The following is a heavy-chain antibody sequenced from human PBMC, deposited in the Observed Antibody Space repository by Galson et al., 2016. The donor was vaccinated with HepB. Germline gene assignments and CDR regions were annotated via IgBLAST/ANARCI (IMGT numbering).Heavy chain of an antibody. CDR1: GFTFSSYE. J-gene: IGHJ3*02. D-gene: IGHD2-15*01. Sequence: SLRLSCAASGFTFSSYEMNWVRQAPGKGLEWVSYISSSGSTIYYADSVKGRFTISRDNAKNSLYLQMNSLRAEDTAVYYCARALWGYCSGGSCRNNDAFDIWGQGTMVTVSS. V-gene: IGHV3-48*03. CDR2: ISSSGSTI. CDR3: ARALWGYCSGGSCRNNDAFDI.